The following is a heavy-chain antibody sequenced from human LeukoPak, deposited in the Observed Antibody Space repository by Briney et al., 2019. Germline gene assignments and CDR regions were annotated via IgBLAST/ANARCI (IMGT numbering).Heavy chain of an antibody. D-gene: IGHD2-15*01. CDR3: ARFRYCSGGSCYYYFDY. CDR1: GFTFSSYW. CDR2: IKQDGSEK. J-gene: IGHJ4*02. V-gene: IGHV3-7*01. Sequence: GGSLRLSCAASGFTFSSYWMSWVRQAPGKGLEWVANIKQDGSEKYYVDSVKGRFTISRDNAKNSLYLQMNSLRAEDTAVYYCARFRYCSGGSCYYYFDYWGQGTLVTVSS.